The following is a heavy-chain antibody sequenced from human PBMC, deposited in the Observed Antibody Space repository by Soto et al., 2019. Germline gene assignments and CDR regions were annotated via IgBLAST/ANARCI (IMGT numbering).Heavy chain of an antibody. J-gene: IGHJ6*02. Sequence: GGSLRLSCAASGFTFSTYSMNWVRQAPGKGLEWVSSISSSSGYIYYADSVKGRFTISRDDAKNSLSLQMNSLRAEDTAVYYCARVRSYSYGQGYGMDVWGQGTTVTVSS. CDR1: GFTFSTYS. CDR3: ARVRSYSYGQGYGMDV. V-gene: IGHV3-21*01. CDR2: ISSSSGYI. D-gene: IGHD5-18*01.